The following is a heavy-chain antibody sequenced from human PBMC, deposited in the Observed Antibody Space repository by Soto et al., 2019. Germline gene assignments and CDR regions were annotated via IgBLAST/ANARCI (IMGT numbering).Heavy chain of an antibody. CDR2: IYYSGST. D-gene: IGHD3-22*01. CDR3: ARGSYYDSSGYYGP. V-gene: IGHV4-31*03. Sequence: KPSETLSLTCTVSGGSISSGGYYWSWIRQHPGKGLEWIGYIYYSGSTYYNPSLKSRVTISVDTSKNQFSLKLSSVTAADTAVYYCARGSYYDSSGYYGPWGQGTLVTVSS. J-gene: IGHJ5*02. CDR1: GGSISSGGYY.